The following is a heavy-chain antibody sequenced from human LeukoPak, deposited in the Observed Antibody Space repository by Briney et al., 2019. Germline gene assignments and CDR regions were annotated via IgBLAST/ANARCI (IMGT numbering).Heavy chain of an antibody. CDR2: IYHSGST. Sequence: SETLSLTCTVSGYSISSGYYWGWIRQPPGKGLEWIGGIYHSGSTYYNPSLKSRVTISVDTSKNQFSLKLSSVTAADTAVYYCARAVSSIAAPPTPLYYYYYYMDVWGKGTTVTVSS. D-gene: IGHD6-6*01. CDR1: GYSISSGYY. J-gene: IGHJ6*03. CDR3: ARAVSSIAAPPTPLYYYYYYMDV. V-gene: IGHV4-38-2*02.